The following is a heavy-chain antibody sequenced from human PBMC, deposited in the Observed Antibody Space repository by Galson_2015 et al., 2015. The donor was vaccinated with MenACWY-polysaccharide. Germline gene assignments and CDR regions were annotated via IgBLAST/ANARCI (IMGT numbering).Heavy chain of an antibody. CDR2: IQYDGTNK. Sequence: SLRLSCAASGLRFSGSGMHWVRQAPSKGLEWVAVIQYDGTNKVYADSVKGRLTISRDNSKNTLYLEMNSLRAEDTAVYYCAREGSRIVFHAFDTWGQGTMVTVSS. V-gene: IGHV3-33*01. D-gene: IGHD6-13*01. CDR3: AREGSRIVFHAFDT. J-gene: IGHJ3*02. CDR1: GLRFSGSG.